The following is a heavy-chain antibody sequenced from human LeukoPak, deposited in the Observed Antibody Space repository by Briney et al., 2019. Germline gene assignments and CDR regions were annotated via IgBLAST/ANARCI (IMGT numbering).Heavy chain of an antibody. V-gene: IGHV1-2*02. D-gene: IGHD1-1*01. Sequence: GASVKVSCKASGYTFTNYYIHWVRQAPGQGLEYMGSINLNSGGTNYAQKFQGRVTMTRDTSISTAYMELRSLRSDDTAVYYCAREPGGTGYSDYWGQGTLVTVSS. CDR1: GYTFTNYY. CDR2: INLNSGGT. J-gene: IGHJ4*02. CDR3: AREPGGTGYSDY.